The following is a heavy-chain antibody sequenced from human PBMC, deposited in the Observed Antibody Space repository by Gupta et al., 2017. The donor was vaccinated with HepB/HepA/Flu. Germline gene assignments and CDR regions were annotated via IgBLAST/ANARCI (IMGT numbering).Heavy chain of an antibody. Sequence: EVQLLESGGGLVQPGGSLRLSCAASGFTFSTYVMIWVRQAPGKGLEWVSSVSGSGVQTSSPDSVKGRFTISRDNANNTLHLHLNSLRAEDTAVYYCAKGIDSSGDNFERGGDYWVQGTRVTVS. CDR1: GFTFSTYV. CDR3: AKGIDSSGDNFERGGDY. V-gene: IGHV3-23*01. J-gene: IGHJ4*02. CDR2: VSGSGVQT. D-gene: IGHD3-22*01.